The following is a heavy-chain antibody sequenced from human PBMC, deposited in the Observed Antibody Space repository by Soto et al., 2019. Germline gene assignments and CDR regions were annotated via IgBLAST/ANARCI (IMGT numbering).Heavy chain of an antibody. Sequence: SVKVSCKASGGTLSSYIVTWVRQAPGQGLEWMGRVMPILGTANYAQKFQGRVIITADKFTNTAYMELTSLRSEDTGVYYCALKRTTYDDSSINWLDPWGQGTLVTVSS. J-gene: IGHJ5*02. CDR3: ALKRTTYDDSSINWLDP. CDR2: VMPILGTA. CDR1: GGTLSSYI. D-gene: IGHD4-17*01. V-gene: IGHV1-69*08.